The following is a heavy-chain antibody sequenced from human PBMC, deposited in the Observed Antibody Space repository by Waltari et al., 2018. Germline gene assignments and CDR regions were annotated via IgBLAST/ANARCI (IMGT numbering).Heavy chain of an antibody. V-gene: IGHV4-34*01. CDR1: GGSFSGYY. J-gene: IGHJ4*02. Sequence: QLHLQESGPGLVKPSETLSLTCAVYGGSFSGYYWSWIRQPPGKGLEWIGEINHSGSTNYNPSLKSRVIISVDTSKNQFSLKLSSVTAADTAVYFCARPGAFVASRGNRFDYWGQGTLVTVSS. CDR2: INHSGST. D-gene: IGHD1-1*01. CDR3: ARPGAFVASRGNRFDY.